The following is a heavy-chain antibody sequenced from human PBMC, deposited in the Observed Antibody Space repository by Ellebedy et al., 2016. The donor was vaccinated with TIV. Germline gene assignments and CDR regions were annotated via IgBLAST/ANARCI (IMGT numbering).Heavy chain of an antibody. J-gene: IGHJ4*02. V-gene: IGHV3-23*01. CDR2: ISGSGGST. Sequence: GGSLRLXXAASGFTFSSYAMSWVRQAPGKGLEWVSAISGSGGSTYYADSVKGRFTISRDNSKNTLYLQMNSLRAEDTAVYYCAKPDLGYCSSTSCYHFDYWGQGTLVTVSS. D-gene: IGHD2-2*01. CDR1: GFTFSSYA. CDR3: AKPDLGYCSSTSCYHFDY.